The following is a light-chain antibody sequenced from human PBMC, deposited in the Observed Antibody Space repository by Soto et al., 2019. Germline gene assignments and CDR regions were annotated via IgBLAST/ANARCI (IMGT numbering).Light chain of an antibody. Sequence: EIVMTQSPATLSVSPGERATLSCRASQSISDTLAWYQQKPGQAPRVLIYGASRRATGFPARFSGSGSGTDFTLTISSLQSEDVAVYYCQQYDNWTWTLGQGTKVDIK. J-gene: IGKJ1*01. V-gene: IGKV3-15*01. CDR3: QQYDNWTWT. CDR1: QSISDT. CDR2: GAS.